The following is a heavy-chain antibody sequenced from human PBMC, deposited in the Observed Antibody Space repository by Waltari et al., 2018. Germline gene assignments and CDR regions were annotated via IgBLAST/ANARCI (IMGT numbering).Heavy chain of an antibody. CDR3: ARLPGVASGAFDI. CDR2: IYHSGST. V-gene: IGHV4-38-2*01. D-gene: IGHD3-3*01. J-gene: IGHJ3*02. Sequence: QVQLQESGPGLVKPSETLSLTCAVSGYSISSGYYWGWIRQPPGKGLEWIGSIYHSGSTYYNPSLKSRVTISVDTSKNQFSLKLSSVTAADTAVYYCARLPGVASGAFDIWGQGTMVTVSS. CDR1: GYSISSGYY.